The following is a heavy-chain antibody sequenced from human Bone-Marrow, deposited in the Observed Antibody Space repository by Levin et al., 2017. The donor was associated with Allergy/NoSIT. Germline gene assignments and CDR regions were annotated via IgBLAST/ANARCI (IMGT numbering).Heavy chain of an antibody. D-gene: IGHD2-2*01. CDR1: GYSFTSYW. V-gene: IGHV5-51*01. J-gene: IGHJ5*02. CDR3: ARADCSSTSCYWFDP. CDR2: IYPGDSDT. Sequence: HGESLKISCKGSGYSFTSYWIGWVRQMPGKGLEWMGIIYPGDSDTRYSPSFQGQVTISADKSISTAYLQWSSLKASDTAMYYCARADCSSTSCYWFDPWGQGTLVTVSS.